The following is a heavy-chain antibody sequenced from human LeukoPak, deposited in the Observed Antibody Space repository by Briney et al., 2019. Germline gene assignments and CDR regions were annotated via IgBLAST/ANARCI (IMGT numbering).Heavy chain of an antibody. D-gene: IGHD6-19*01. V-gene: IGHV4-34*01. CDR3: ATSTGVAVAGQIVY. J-gene: IGHJ4*02. CDR2: INHSGST. Sequence: NPSETLSLTCAVYGGSFSGYYWSWIRQPPGKGLEWIGEINHSGSTNYNPSLKSRVTISVDTSKNQFSLKLSSVTAADTAVYYCATSTGVAVAGQIVYWGQGTLVTVSS. CDR1: GGSFSGYY.